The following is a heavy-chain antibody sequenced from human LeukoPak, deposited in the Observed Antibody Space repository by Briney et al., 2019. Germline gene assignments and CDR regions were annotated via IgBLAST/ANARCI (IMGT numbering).Heavy chain of an antibody. V-gene: IGHV1-46*01. J-gene: IGHJ3*02. Sequence: ASVKVSCKASGYTFTSYYMHWVRQAPGQGLEWMGIINPSGGSTSYAQKFQGRVTMTRDTSTSTAYMELSSLRSEDTAVYYCARDRGLWGVTMIVVVPDGAFDIWGQGTMVTVSS. D-gene: IGHD3-22*01. CDR2: INPSGGST. CDR1: GYTFTSYY. CDR3: ARDRGLWGVTMIVVVPDGAFDI.